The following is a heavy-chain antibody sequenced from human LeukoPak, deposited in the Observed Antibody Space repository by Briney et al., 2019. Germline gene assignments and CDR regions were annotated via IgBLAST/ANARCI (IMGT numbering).Heavy chain of an antibody. Sequence: PGGSLRLSCAASGFAFSSYAMSWVRQAPGKGPEWVSAIGASGGDTYYTDSVKGRFSISRDNSKNTLYLQMNSLRAEDTAVYYCAKDPRSYGSASYVDYWGQGTLVTVSS. V-gene: IGHV3-23*01. CDR3: AKDPRSYGSASYVDY. CDR1: GFAFSSYA. CDR2: IGASGGDT. D-gene: IGHD3-10*01. J-gene: IGHJ4*02.